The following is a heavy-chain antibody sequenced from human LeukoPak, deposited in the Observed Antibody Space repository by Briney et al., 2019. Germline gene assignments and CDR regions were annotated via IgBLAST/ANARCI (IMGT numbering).Heavy chain of an antibody. CDR1: GGTFSSYA. D-gene: IGHD5-24*01. Sequence: SVKVSCKASGGTFSSYAISWVRQAPGQGLEWMGGIIPIFGTANYAQKFQGRVTITADESTSTAYMELSSLRSEDTAVYYCAGRTATIGYYYYGMDVWGQGTTVTVSS. J-gene: IGHJ6*02. CDR3: AGRTATIGYYYYGMDV. V-gene: IGHV1-69*13. CDR2: IIPIFGTA.